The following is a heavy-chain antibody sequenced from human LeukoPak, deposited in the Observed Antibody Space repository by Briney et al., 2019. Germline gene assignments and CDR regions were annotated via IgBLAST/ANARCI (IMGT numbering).Heavy chain of an antibody. CDR3: ARVGYYGSGSLSD. D-gene: IGHD3-10*01. CDR1: GYTFTGYY. V-gene: IGHV1-2*04. J-gene: IGHJ4*02. Sequence: ASVKVSCKASGYTFTGYYMHWVRQAPGQGLEWMGWINPNSGGTNYAQKFQGWVTMTRDTSISTAYMELSRLRSDDTAVYYCARVGYYGSGSLSDWGQGTLVTVSS. CDR2: INPNSGGT.